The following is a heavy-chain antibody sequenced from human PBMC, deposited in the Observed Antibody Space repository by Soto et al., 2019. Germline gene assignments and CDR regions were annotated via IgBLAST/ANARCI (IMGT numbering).Heavy chain of an antibody. CDR2: IYVTGAV. V-gene: IGHV4-31*03. D-gene: IGHD2-21*01. CDR1: GGALNSGSYY. Sequence: PSETMSLTCSVSGGALNSGSYYWSWIRQAPGKGLEWIGHIYVTGAVDYNPSLRDRITISQDTSERQFSLNLRLVTAADTAVYYCARLRIATNNYKWFDPWGQGTLVTVSS. J-gene: IGHJ5*02. CDR3: ARLRIATNNYKWFDP.